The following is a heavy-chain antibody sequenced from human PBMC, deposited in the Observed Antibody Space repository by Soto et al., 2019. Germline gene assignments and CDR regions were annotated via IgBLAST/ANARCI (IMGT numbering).Heavy chain of an antibody. J-gene: IGHJ6*02. V-gene: IGHV1-58*01. D-gene: IGHD1-26*01. Sequence: GASVKVSCKASGFTFTSSAVQWVRQARGRRLEWIGWIVVGSGNTNYAQKFQERVTITRDMSTSTAYMELSSLRSEDTAVYYCAADGGISLVGATTYYYYYGMDVWGQGTTVTVS. CDR2: IVVGSGNT. CDR3: AADGGISLVGATTYYYYYGMDV. CDR1: GFTFTSSA.